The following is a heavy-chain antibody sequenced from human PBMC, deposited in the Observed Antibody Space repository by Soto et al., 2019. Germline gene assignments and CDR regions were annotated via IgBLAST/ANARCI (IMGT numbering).Heavy chain of an antibody. CDR2: IIPIVGIV. D-gene: IGHD1-26*01. Sequence: QVQLVQSGAEVKKPGSSVKVSCKASGGTFSTYTVTWVRQAPGQGLEWMGRIIPIVGIVNYAQKFQGRVTXXAXESTSIAYMELSSLRSEDTAVYYWATITSGSYGGDYWGQGTLVTVSS. V-gene: IGHV1-69*02. CDR3: ATITSGSYGGDY. J-gene: IGHJ4*02. CDR1: GGTFSTYT.